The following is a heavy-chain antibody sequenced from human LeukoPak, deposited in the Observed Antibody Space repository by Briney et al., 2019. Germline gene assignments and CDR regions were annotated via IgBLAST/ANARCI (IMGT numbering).Heavy chain of an antibody. D-gene: IGHD3-22*01. CDR1: GFIFSSHW. V-gene: IGHV3-7*01. Sequence: PGWSLRLSCTASGFIFSSHWMSWVRQAPGKGLEWVAHIKQDGSEMFYVDAVRGRFIISRDNDKNSLYLQMINLRVEDTALYYCARDLIYTWVGYSEFDSRGQGTLVTVSA. CDR2: IKQDGSEM. J-gene: IGHJ4*02. CDR3: ARDLIYTWVGYSEFDS.